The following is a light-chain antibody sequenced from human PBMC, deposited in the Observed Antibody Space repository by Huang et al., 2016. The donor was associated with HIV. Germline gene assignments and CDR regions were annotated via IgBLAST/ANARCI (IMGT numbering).Light chain of an antibody. V-gene: IGKV1-39*01. CDR1: QSIDGY. CDR2: STS. CDR3: QQSYSTLIT. J-gene: IGKJ5*01. Sequence: IQMTQSPSSLSASIGDRVTISCRAGQSIDGYLNWYQQKPGKAPKLLIASTSTLHTGVPPRVSGSGSGTDYTLIINNVQPDDFATYFCQQSYSTLITFGQGSRL.